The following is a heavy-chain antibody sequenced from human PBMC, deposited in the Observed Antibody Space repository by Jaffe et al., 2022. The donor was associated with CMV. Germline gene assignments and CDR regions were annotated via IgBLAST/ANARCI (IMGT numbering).Heavy chain of an antibody. CDR3: AELEPIQLWLNSSYFDYYYYYMDV. Sequence: EVQLVESGGGLVQPGGSLRLSCAASGFTFSSYEMNWVRQAPGKGLEWVSYISSSGSTIYYADSVKGRFTISRDNAKNSLYLQMNSLRAEDTAVYYCAELEPIQLWLNSSYFDYYYYYMDVWGKGTTVTVSS. J-gene: IGHJ6*03. CDR2: ISSSGSTI. D-gene: IGHD5-18*01. V-gene: IGHV3-48*03. CDR1: GFTFSSYE.